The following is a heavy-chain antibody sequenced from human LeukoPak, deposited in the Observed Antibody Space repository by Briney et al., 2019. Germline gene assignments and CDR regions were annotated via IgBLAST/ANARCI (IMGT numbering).Heavy chain of an antibody. CDR3: ARPGRRYYDSSGYYFLDV. Sequence: GGSLKISCKGSRYSFTSYWIGWVRQMPGKGLEWMGIIYPGDSDTRYSPSFQGQVTISADKSISTAYLQWSSLKASDTAKYYCARPGRRYYDSSGYYFLDVWGQGTTATVSS. CDR1: RYSFTSYW. J-gene: IGHJ6*02. V-gene: IGHV5-51*01. D-gene: IGHD3-22*01. CDR2: IYPGDSDT.